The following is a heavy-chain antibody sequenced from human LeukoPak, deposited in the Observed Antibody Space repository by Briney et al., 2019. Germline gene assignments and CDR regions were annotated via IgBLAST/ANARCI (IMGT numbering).Heavy chain of an antibody. CDR3: AKDEELTAAAGSPPGDY. V-gene: IGHV3-23*01. J-gene: IGHJ4*02. D-gene: IGHD6-13*01. Sequence: GGSLRLSCAASGFTFSSYALSWVRQAPGKGLEWVSAISGSGGSTYYADSVKGRFTISRDNSKNTLYLQMNSLRAEDTAVYYCAKDEELTAAAGSPPGDYWGQGTLVTVSS. CDR1: GFTFSSYA. CDR2: ISGSGGST.